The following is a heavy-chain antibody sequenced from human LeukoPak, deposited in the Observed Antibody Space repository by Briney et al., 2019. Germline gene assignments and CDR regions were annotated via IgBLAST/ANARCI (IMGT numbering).Heavy chain of an antibody. Sequence: GGSLRLSCAASGFTFSSYGMHWVRQAPGKGLEWVAVISYDGSNKYYADSVKGRFTISRDNSKNTLYLQMNSLRAADTAVYYCASSLHRYSSSWYLFNYWGQGTLVTVSS. D-gene: IGHD6-13*01. CDR1: GFTFSSYG. CDR3: ASSLHRYSSSWYLFNY. CDR2: ISYDGSNK. J-gene: IGHJ4*02. V-gene: IGHV3-30*03.